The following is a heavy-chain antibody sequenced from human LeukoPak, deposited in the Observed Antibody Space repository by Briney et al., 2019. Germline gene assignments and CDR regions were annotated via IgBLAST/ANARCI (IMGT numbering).Heavy chain of an antibody. CDR3: TRVRIEVAGWVPFDY. Sequence: PGGSLRLSCAASGFIVSSNYMNWVRQAPGKELEWVSIIYSGGNTYYADSVKGRFTSFRDISKNTVSLQMISLRAEDTAVYYCTRVRIEVAGWVPFDYWGQGTLVSVSS. V-gene: IGHV3-66*01. CDR1: GFIVSSNY. CDR2: IYSGGNT. D-gene: IGHD6-19*01. J-gene: IGHJ4*02.